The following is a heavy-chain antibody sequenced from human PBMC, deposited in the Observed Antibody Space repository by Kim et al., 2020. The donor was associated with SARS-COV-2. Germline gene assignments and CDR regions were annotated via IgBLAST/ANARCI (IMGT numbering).Heavy chain of an antibody. CDR2: IYYSGST. CDR3: ARGATYYDILTGYYPLTYYDGMDV. D-gene: IGHD3-9*01. CDR1: GGSISSYY. V-gene: IGHV4-59*13. J-gene: IGHJ6*02. Sequence: SETLSLTCTVSGGSISSYYWSWIRQPPGKGLEWIGYIYYSGSTNYNPSLKSRVTISVDTSKNQFSLKLSSVTAADSAVYYCARGATYYDILTGYYPLTYYDGMDVWGQGTTVTVSS.